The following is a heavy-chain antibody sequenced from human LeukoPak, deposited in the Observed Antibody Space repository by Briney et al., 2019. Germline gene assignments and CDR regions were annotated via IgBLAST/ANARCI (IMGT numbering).Heavy chain of an antibody. CDR3: ARGKNCSGGSCYLPTG. D-gene: IGHD2-15*01. CDR2: IIPTFGTA. V-gene: IGHV1-69*01. Sequence: SVKVSCKASGGTLSRYAISWVRQAPGQGLEWMGGIIPTFGTANYAQKFQGRVTITADESTSTAYMELSSLRSEDTAVYYCARGKNCSGGSCYLPTGWGQGTLVTVSS. CDR1: GGTLSRYA. J-gene: IGHJ4*02.